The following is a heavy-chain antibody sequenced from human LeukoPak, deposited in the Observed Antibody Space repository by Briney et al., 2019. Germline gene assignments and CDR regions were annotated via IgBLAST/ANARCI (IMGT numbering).Heavy chain of an antibody. J-gene: IGHJ5*02. V-gene: IGHV1-8*02. Sequence: GASVKVSCKASGYTFTSYDINWVRQATGQGLEWMGWMNPNSGNTGYAQKFQGRVTMTRNTSISTAYMELSSLRSEDTAVYCCARGRMQYGGSSYCLDPWGRGTRVSVSS. CDR2: MNPNSGNT. CDR1: GYTFTSYD. D-gene: IGHD4-23*01. CDR3: ARGRMQYGGSSYCLDP.